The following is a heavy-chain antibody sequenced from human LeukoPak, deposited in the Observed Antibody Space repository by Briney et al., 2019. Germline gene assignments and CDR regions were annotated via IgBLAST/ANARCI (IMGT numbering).Heavy chain of an antibody. V-gene: IGHV5-10-1*01. CDR2: IDPSDSYT. D-gene: IGHD3-10*01. Sequence: KLGESLKISCKGSGYIFTSYWNSWVRQMPGKGLEWMGRIDPSDSYTNYSPSFQGHVTISADKSISTAYLQWSSLKASDTAMYYCARKFGDYFDYWGQGTLVTVSS. J-gene: IGHJ4*02. CDR3: ARKFGDYFDY. CDR1: GYIFTSYW.